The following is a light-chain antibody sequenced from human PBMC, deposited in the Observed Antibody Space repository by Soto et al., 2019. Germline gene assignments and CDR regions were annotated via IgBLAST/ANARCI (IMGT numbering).Light chain of an antibody. CDR3: RSYTSISPYV. Sequence: QSVLTQPASVSGSPGQSITITCTGTSSDVGGYNYVSWYQQHPGKAPKLMIYEVSNRPSGVSNRFSGSKSGNTASLTISGLQAEDEADYYCRSYTSISPYVFGTGTKLTVL. V-gene: IGLV2-14*01. CDR1: SSDVGGYNY. J-gene: IGLJ1*01. CDR2: EVS.